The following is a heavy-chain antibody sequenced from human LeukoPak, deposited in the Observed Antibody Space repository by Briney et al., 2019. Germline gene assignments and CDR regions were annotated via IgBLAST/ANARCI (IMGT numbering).Heavy chain of an antibody. CDR3: ARMFRIAAAGTFDY. CDR1: GFTFSSYA. D-gene: IGHD6-13*01. J-gene: IGHJ4*02. Sequence: GGSLRLSCAASGFTFSSYAMSWVRQAPGKGLEWVANIKQDGSEKYYVDSVKGRFTISRDNAKNSLYLQMNSLRAEDTAVYYCARMFRIAAAGTFDYWGQGTLVTVSS. CDR2: IKQDGSEK. V-gene: IGHV3-7*01.